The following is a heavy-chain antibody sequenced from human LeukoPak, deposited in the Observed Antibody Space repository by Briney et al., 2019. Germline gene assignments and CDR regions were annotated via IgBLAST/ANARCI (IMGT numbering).Heavy chain of an antibody. D-gene: IGHD3-22*01. V-gene: IGHV4-34*01. CDR3: ARDPAFYDSRHFDY. Sequence: PSETLSLTCAVYGGSFSGYYWSWIRQPPGKGLEWIGEVNHSGSTNYNPSLKSRVTISVDTSKNQFSLKLSSVTAADTAVYYCARDPAFYDSRHFDYWGQGTLVTVSS. CDR1: GGSFSGYY. J-gene: IGHJ4*02. CDR2: VNHSGST.